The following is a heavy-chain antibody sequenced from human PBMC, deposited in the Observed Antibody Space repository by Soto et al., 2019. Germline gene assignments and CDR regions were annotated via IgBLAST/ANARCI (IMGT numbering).Heavy chain of an antibody. CDR2: TYYRSKWYN. CDR3: VRSRVFIAVAGMATYYYYYGMDV. Sequence: PSQTLSLTCATSGDSVSSDSAAWNWIRQSPSRGLEWLGRTYYRSKWYNDYAVSVNGRITINPDTSKNHFSLQLNSVTPEDTAAYYCVRSRVFIAVAGMATYYYYYGMDVWGRGTTVTVSS. J-gene: IGHJ6*02. CDR1: GDSVSSDSAA. V-gene: IGHV6-1*01. D-gene: IGHD6-19*01.